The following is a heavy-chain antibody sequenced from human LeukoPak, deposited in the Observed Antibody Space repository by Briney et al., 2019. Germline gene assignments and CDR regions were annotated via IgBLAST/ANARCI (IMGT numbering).Heavy chain of an antibody. CDR3: ARGAITMVRGWEFDY. D-gene: IGHD3-10*01. CDR1: GFTFSDYY. Sequence: GGSLRLSCAASGFTFSDYYMSWIRQAPGKGLEWVSYITSSSSYTSYADSVKGRFTISRDNAKNSLYLQMNSLRAEDTAVYFCARGAITMVRGWEFDYWGQGTLVTVSS. J-gene: IGHJ4*02. CDR2: ITSSSSYT. V-gene: IGHV3-11*06.